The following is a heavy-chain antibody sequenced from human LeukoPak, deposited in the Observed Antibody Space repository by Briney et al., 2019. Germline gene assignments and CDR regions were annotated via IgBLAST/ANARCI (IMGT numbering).Heavy chain of an antibody. V-gene: IGHV3-48*04. CDR2: IGSSSSTI. CDR1: GFSFPTHS. J-gene: IGHJ4*02. D-gene: IGHD1-14*01. CDR3: ARERETFGIIDS. Sequence: GSLRLSGAASGFSFPTHSFHWVRQSPGKGLEWVAYIGSSSSTIYQAKSMKGRISISRDNAKNSLFLQMSSLRVEDTAVYYCARERETFGIIDSWGQGTLVAVSS.